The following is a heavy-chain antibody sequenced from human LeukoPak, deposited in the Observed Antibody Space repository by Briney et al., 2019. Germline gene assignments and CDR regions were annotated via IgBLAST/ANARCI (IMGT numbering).Heavy chain of an antibody. D-gene: IGHD1-14*01. CDR2: IYYSGST. V-gene: IGHV4-59*01. J-gene: IGHJ4*02. CDR1: GGSISSYY. CDR3: ASSRTGGYYFDY. Sequence: PSETLSLTCTVSGGSISSYYWSWIRQPPGKGLEWIGYIYYSGSTNYNPSLKSRVTISVDTSKNQFSLKLSSVTAADTAVYYCASSRTGGYYFDYWGQGTLVTVSS.